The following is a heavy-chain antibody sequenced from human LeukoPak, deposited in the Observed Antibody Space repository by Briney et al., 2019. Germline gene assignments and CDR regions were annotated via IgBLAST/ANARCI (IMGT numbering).Heavy chain of an antibody. CDR3: ARGLWGEMATTN. CDR2: ISSSTSTI. V-gene: IGHV3-48*03. J-gene: IGHJ4*02. D-gene: IGHD5-24*01. Sequence: PGGSLRLSRAASGFTFSSYEMNWVRQAPGKGLEWVSYISSSTSTIYYADSVKGRFTISRDDAKSSLYLQMNSLRAEDTAVYYCARGLWGEMATTNWGQGTLVTVSS. CDR1: GFTFSSYE.